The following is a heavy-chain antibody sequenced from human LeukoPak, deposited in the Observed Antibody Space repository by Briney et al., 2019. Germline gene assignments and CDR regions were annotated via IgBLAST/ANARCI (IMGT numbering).Heavy chain of an antibody. D-gene: IGHD6-19*01. Sequence: PGGSLRLSCAASGFTFSSYAMSWVRQAPGKGLEWVSAISGGGGSTYYADSVKGRFTISRDNSKNTLYLQMNSLRAEDTAVYYCARPALAGSRVTAFDIWGQGTLVTVPA. J-gene: IGHJ3*02. V-gene: IGHV3-23*01. CDR3: ARPALAGSRVTAFDI. CDR2: ISGGGGST. CDR1: GFTFSSYA.